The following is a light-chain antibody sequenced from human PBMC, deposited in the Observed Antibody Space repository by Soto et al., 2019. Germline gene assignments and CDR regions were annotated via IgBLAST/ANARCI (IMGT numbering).Light chain of an antibody. CDR3: LQDYDYPRT. CDR1: QGIRNY. J-gene: IGKJ4*02. Sequence: AIQMTQSPSSLSASVGDRVTITCRASQGIRNYLGWYQQKPGKAPKLLIYTASSLQSGVPSRFSGSGSGTEFTLTISSLQPEDFATYYCLQDYDYPRTFGGGTKVEVK. CDR2: TAS. V-gene: IGKV1-6*01.